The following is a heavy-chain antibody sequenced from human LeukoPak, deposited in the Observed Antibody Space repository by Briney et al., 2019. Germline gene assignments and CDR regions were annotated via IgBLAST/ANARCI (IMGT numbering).Heavy chain of an antibody. CDR3: ARGPYSGYDYSNWFDP. V-gene: IGHV3-64*01. J-gene: IGHJ5*02. CDR1: GFTFSSYA. CDR2: ISSNGGST. D-gene: IGHD5-12*01. Sequence: GGSLRLSCAASGFTFSSYAMRWVRQAPGKGLEYVSAISSNGGSTYYANSVKGRFTISRDNSKNTLYLQMGSLRAEDMAVYYCARGPYSGYDYSNWFDPWGQGTLVTVSS.